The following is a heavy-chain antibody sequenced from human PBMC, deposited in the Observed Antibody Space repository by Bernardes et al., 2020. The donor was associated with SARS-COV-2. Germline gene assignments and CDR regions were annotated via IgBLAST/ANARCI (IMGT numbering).Heavy chain of an antibody. D-gene: IGHD2-15*01. J-gene: IGHJ6*02. CDR2: IWYDGSNK. Sequence: LRLSCAASGFTFSSYGMHWVRQAPGKGLEWVAVIWYDGSNKYYADSVKGRFTISRDNSKNTLYLQMNSLRAEDTAVYYCASLGYCSGGSCFNYYYGMDVWGQGTTVTVSS. CDR1: GFTFSSYG. CDR3: ASLGYCSGGSCFNYYYGMDV. V-gene: IGHV3-33*01.